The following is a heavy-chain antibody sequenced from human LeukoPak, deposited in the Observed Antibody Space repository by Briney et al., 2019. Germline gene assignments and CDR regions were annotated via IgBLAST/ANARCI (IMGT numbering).Heavy chain of an antibody. Sequence: SETLSLTCAVYGGSFGDYYWSWIRQPPGKGLEWFAEINHSGSTSYNPSPKSRVTISVDTSKNQFSLKLSSVTAADTAVYYCASLHQVRGLTVFDQWGQGTLVTVSS. CDR3: ASLHQVRGLTVFDQ. V-gene: IGHV4-34*01. J-gene: IGHJ4*02. CDR2: INHSGST. D-gene: IGHD3-10*01. CDR1: GGSFGDYY.